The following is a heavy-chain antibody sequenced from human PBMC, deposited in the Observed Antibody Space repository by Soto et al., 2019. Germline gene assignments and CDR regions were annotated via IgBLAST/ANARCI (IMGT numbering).Heavy chain of an antibody. J-gene: IGHJ6*02. CDR1: GFTFSSYG. CDR3: AREDIVVVVAAAYGMDV. D-gene: IGHD2-15*01. CDR2: IWYDGSNK. Sequence: PGGSLRLSCAASGFTFSSYGMHWVRQAPGKGLEWVAVIWYDGSNKYYADSVKGRFTISRDNSKNTLYLQMNSLRAEDTAVYYCAREDIVVVVAAAYGMDVWGQGTTVTVSS. V-gene: IGHV3-33*01.